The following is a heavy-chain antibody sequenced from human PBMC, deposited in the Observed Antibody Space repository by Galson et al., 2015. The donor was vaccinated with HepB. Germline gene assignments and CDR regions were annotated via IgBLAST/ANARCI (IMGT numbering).Heavy chain of an antibody. CDR1: GFSLSTSGVG. J-gene: IGHJ4*02. CDR2: IYWDDDK. CDR3: AHTVRYYYASGPQGMGFDY. V-gene: IGHV2-5*02. D-gene: IGHD3-10*01. Sequence: PALVKPTQTLTLTCTFSGFSLSTSGVGVGWIRQPPGKALEWLALIYWDDDKRYSPSLKSRLTITKDTSKNQVVLTMTNMDPVDTATNYCAHTVRYYYASGPQGMGFDYWGQGTLVTVSS.